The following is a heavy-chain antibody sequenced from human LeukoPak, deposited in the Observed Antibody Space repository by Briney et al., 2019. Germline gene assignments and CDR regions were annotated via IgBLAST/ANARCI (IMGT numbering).Heavy chain of an antibody. V-gene: IGHV4-30-4*08. CDR1: GGSISSGDYY. D-gene: IGHD6-19*01. Sequence: PSETLSLTCTVSGGSISSGDYYWSWLRQPPGTGLEWIGYIYYSGSTYYNPSLKSRVTISVDTSKSQFSLKLSSVTAADTAVYYCARVGIAVAGTIVWFNPWGQGTLVTVSS. J-gene: IGHJ5*02. CDR2: IYYSGST. CDR3: ARVGIAVAGTIVWFNP.